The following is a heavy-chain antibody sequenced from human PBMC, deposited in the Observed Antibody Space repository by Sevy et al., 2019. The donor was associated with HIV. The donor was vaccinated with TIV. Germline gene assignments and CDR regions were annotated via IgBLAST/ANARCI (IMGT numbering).Heavy chain of an antibody. J-gene: IGHJ3*02. D-gene: IGHD2-8*02. CDR1: GFTFNKHG. CDR2: ISGSGGSA. CDR3: AKDRVVLYPPDQGSFDI. V-gene: IGHV3-23*01. Sequence: GGSLRLSCAASGFTFNKHGRNWVRQAPGKGLEWASSISGSGGSAYYADSVKGRFTVSRDNSKDTLFLQMNGLRAEDTAVYYCAKDRVVLYPPDQGSFDIWGQGTMVTVSS.